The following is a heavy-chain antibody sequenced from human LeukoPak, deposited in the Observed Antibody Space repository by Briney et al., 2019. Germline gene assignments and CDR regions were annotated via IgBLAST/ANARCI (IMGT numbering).Heavy chain of an antibody. CDR2: INSNSSYT. J-gene: IGHJ6*02. Sequence: GGSLTLSCAASGFTFSDYYMSWIRQAPGKGLDWVSYINSNSSYTNYADSVKGRFTISRDNAKNSLYLQMNSLRAEDTAVYYCARDRVEWDVFITPYYYGMDVWGQGTTVTVSS. V-gene: IGHV3-11*05. CDR1: GFTFSDYY. D-gene: IGHD3-22*01. CDR3: ARDRVEWDVFITPYYYGMDV.